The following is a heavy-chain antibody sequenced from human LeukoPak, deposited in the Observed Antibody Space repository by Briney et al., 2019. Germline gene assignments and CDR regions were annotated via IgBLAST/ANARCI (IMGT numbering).Heavy chain of an antibody. CDR3: AKDSGAVAHNWFDP. CDR1: GFTFDDYA. Sequence: GRSLRLSCAASGFTFDDYAMHWVRQAPGKGLEWVSGISWNSGSIGYADSVKGRFTISRDNAKNSLYLQMNSLRAEDTALYYCAKDSGAVAHNWFDPWGQGTLVTVSS. J-gene: IGHJ5*02. D-gene: IGHD6-19*01. CDR2: ISWNSGSI. V-gene: IGHV3-9*01.